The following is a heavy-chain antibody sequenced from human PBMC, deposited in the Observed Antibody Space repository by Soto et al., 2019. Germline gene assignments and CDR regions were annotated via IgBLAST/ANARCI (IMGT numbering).Heavy chain of an antibody. CDR2: IYYRGST. J-gene: IGHJ6*02. Sequence: SETLSLTCNVSGGSTSCYYWSWIRQPPGKGLEYIGYIYYRGSTNYNPSLESRVTMSVDTSRNQFSLKVNSVTAADTAVYYCARQQLLPFYYALDVWGQGTTVTVSS. D-gene: IGHD6-13*01. V-gene: IGHV4-59*01. CDR1: GGSTSCYY. CDR3: ARQQLLPFYYALDV.